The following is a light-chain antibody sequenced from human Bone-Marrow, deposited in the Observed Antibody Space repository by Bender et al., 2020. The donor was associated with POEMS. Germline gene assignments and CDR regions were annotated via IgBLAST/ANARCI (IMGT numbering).Light chain of an antibody. CDR2: SNN. Sequence: QSVLTQPPSVSGAPGQRVTISCSGSSSTIGISYVFWYLQLPGTAPKLLIYSNNQRPSGVSDRLSGSRSGTSASLAISGLQSEDEADYYCATWDDSLRRYVFGSGTKVTVL. V-gene: IGLV1-47*02. CDR1: SSTIGISY. CDR3: ATWDDSLRRYV. J-gene: IGLJ1*01.